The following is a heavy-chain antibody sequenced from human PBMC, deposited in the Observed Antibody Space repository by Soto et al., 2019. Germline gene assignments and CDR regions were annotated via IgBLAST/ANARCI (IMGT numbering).Heavy chain of an antibody. CDR3: AIGGRAPEFDY. D-gene: IGHD3-10*01. CDR1: AYTLTEFP. Sequence: QVQVVQSGAEVRKPGASVKLSCKVLAYTLTEFPIHWVRQAPGKGLEWMGVSDPEEGDTIFAQKFQGRVTMTEDTSTDTVYMELSSLRSEDTAVYYCAIGGRAPEFDYWGQGTLVTGSS. CDR2: SDPEEGDT. V-gene: IGHV1-24*01. J-gene: IGHJ4*02.